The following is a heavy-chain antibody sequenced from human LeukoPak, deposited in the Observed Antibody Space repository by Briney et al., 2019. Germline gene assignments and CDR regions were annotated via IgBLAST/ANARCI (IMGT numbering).Heavy chain of an antibody. CDR1: GLTFSSYW. D-gene: IGHD3-10*01. Sequence: PGGSLRLSCAASGLTFSSYWMHWVRQAPGEGLVWVSRINDDGRTTTYADSVKGRITISRDNAKNTLYLQMSSLRVEDTAVYYCARSGITMVGGASIGLLTFDIWGPGTMVTVSP. CDR3: ARSGITMVGGASIGLLTFDI. V-gene: IGHV3-74*03. CDR2: INDDGRTT. J-gene: IGHJ3*02.